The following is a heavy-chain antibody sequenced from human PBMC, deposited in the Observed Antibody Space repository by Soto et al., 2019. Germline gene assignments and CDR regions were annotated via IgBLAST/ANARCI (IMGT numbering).Heavy chain of an antibody. J-gene: IGHJ5*02. Sequence: ASVKVSCKASGYTFTSYGIHWVRQAPGQRLEWMGWINAANGETKYSPKFQGRVTITRDTSASTAYMELSSLRSEDTAVYYCVRRHVSATGIDWFDPFGQGTLVTVSS. D-gene: IGHD6-13*01. CDR1: GYTFTSYG. CDR3: VRRHVSATGIDWFDP. V-gene: IGHV1-3*01. CDR2: INAANGET.